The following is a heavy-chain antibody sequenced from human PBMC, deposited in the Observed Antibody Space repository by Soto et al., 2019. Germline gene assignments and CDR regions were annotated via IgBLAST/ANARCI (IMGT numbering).Heavy chain of an antibody. Sequence: QVQLQESGPGLVKPSETLSLTCTVSGGSISSYYWSWIRQPPGKGLEWIGYIYYSGSTNYNPSLKSRVTRSVDTSKNQFSRKLSSVTAADTAVYYCARDGHYSNYYYYYMDVWGKGTTVTVS. J-gene: IGHJ6*03. CDR3: ARDGHYSNYYYYYMDV. CDR2: IYYSGST. V-gene: IGHV4-59*01. D-gene: IGHD4-4*01. CDR1: GGSISSYY.